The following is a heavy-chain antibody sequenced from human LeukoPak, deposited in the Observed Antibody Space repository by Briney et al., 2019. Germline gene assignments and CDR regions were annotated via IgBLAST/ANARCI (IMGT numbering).Heavy chain of an antibody. J-gene: IGHJ6*03. D-gene: IGHD6-13*01. Sequence: SETLSLTCTVSGGSISSYYWSWIRQPPGKGLEWIGYIHYSGSTNYNPSLKSRVTISVDTSKNQFSLKLSSVTAADTAVYYCAREATAAGKSYYYMDVWGKGTTVTVSS. CDR3: AREATAAGKSYYYMDV. CDR1: GGSISSYY. V-gene: IGHV4-59*12. CDR2: IHYSGST.